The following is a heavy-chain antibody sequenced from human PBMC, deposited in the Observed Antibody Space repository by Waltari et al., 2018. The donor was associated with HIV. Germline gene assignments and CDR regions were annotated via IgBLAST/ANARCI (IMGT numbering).Heavy chain of an antibody. V-gene: IGHV3-30*02. D-gene: IGHD1-1*01. J-gene: IGHJ4*02. CDR1: GFTFSSYG. CDR3: AKDGYTPTYFDY. CDR2: ITYDGSNK. Sequence: QVQLVESGGDVVQSGGSLRLSCAVSGFTFSSYGMHWVRQAPGKGLEWMSFITYDGSNKYYADSVKGRFTISRDSSKNTLYLQMNGLRSEDTAVYYCAKDGYTPTYFDYWGQGTLVTVSS.